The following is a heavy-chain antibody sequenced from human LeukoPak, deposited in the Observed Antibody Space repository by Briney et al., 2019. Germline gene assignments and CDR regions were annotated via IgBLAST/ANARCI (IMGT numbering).Heavy chain of an antibody. D-gene: IGHD3-22*01. CDR2: ISWDGGST. V-gene: IGHV3-43*01. CDR1: GFTFDDYT. J-gene: IGHJ4*02. Sequence: PGGSLRLSCAASGFTFDDYTMHWVRQAPGKGLEWVSLISWDGGSTYYADSVKGRFTISRDNSKNSLYLQMNSLRTEDTALYYCAKDRRRYYDSSGYYFDYWGQGTLVTVSS. CDR3: AKDRRRYYDSSGYYFDY.